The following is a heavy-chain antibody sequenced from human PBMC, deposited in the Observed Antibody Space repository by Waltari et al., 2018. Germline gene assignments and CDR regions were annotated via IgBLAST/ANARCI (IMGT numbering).Heavy chain of an antibody. V-gene: IGHV5-51*01. CDR3: ARHGPSRAVAGTPGDY. J-gene: IGHJ4*02. CDR2: IYPGDSNT. D-gene: IGHD6-19*01. Sequence: EVQLLRSGAEVQQPGQSLQLSCKGSGDGFTTCWIGRARQVTGKGLEWMGIIYPGDSNTRYSPPFQGQITISDDKSISTAYLQWSSLKASDTAMYYCARHGPSRAVAGTPGDYWGQGTLVTVSS. CDR1: GDGFTTCW.